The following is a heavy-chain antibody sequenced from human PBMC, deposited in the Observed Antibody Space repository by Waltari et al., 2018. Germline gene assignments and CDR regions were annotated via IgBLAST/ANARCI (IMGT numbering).Heavy chain of an antibody. J-gene: IGHJ5*02. CDR2: ILPILGIA. Sequence: QVQLVQSGAEVKKPGSSVKVSCKASGGTFSSYTISWVRQAPGQGLEWMGRILPILGIANYAQKFQGRVTITADKSTSTAYMELSSLRSEDTAVYYCARGPVVVPAAIRGWFDPWGQGTLVTVSS. CDR3: ARGPVVVPAAIRGWFDP. D-gene: IGHD2-2*02. CDR1: GGTFSSYT. V-gene: IGHV1-69*02.